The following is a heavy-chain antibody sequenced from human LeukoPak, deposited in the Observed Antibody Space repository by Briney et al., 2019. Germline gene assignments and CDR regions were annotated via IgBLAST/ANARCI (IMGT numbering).Heavy chain of an antibody. J-gene: IGHJ3*02. D-gene: IGHD3-9*01. V-gene: IGHV1-18*01. CDR2: ISSYNGNT. CDR3: ARGSDIYAFDI. CDR1: GSTF. Sequence: ASVKVSCKASGSTFISWVRQAPGQGLEWMGWISSYNGNTQYAQKFQDRVTMTTDTSTNTAYMELRSLRSDDTAVYYCARGSDIYAFDIWGQGTMVTVSS.